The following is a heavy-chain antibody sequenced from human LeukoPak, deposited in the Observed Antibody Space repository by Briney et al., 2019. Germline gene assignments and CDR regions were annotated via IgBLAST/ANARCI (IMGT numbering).Heavy chain of an antibody. Sequence: GGSLRLSCAASGFTFSSYSMNWVRQAPGKGLERVSSIGTSSSTHIYYADSVKGRFTISRDNAKNSLSLQMNSLRGEDTAVYYCAREGPVDRSSTSCYADYWGQGTLVTVSS. D-gene: IGHD2-2*01. CDR3: AREGPVDRSSTSCYADY. J-gene: IGHJ4*02. CDR1: GFTFSSYS. V-gene: IGHV3-21*01. CDR2: IGTSSSTHI.